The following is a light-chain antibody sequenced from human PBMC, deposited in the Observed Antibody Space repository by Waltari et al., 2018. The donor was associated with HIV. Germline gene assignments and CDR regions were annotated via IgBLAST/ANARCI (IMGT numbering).Light chain of an antibody. V-gene: IGLV1-51*01. J-gene: IGLJ2*01. CDR1: SSNIGNNY. CDR2: ENN. Sequence: QSVLTQPPSVSAAPGQKVTISCSGTSSNIGNNYVSWYQQLPGTAPKLLIYENNKRPSGIPDGFSGSKSGTSATLAITGLQTGDEADYYCGTWDSSLSVVIFGGGTKLTVL. CDR3: GTWDSSLSVVI.